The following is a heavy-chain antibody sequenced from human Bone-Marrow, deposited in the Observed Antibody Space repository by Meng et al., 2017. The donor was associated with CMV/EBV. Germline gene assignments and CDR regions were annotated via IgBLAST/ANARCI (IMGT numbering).Heavy chain of an antibody. CDR2: ISRSSSYT. CDR3: AREATSGYRFLDS. J-gene: IGHJ4*02. D-gene: IGHD6-25*01. Sequence: CEGSGVTFSREDMNWVRQAPGKGLEWVSFISRSSSYTYYADSMKGRFTISRDNSKNSLYLQINSLRDEDTGVYFCAREATSGYRFLDSWGQGTLVTVSS. CDR1: GVTFSRED. V-gene: IGHV3-21*01.